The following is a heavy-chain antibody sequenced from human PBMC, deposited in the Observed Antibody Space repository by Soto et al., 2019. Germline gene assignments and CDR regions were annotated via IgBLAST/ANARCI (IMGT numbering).Heavy chain of an antibody. D-gene: IGHD1-26*01. CDR2: IWYDGSNK. J-gene: IGHJ4*02. Sequence: GGSLRLSCAASGFTFSSYGMHWVRQAPGKGLEWVAVIWYDGSNKYYADSVKGRFTISRDNSKNTLYLQMNSLRAEDTAVYYCARGDDSGSYFRSWGFDYWGQGTLVTVSS. CDR1: GFTFSSYG. CDR3: ARGDDSGSYFRSWGFDY. V-gene: IGHV3-33*01.